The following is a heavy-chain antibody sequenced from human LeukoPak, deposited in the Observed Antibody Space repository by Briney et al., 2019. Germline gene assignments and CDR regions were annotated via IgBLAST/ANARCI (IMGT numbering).Heavy chain of an antibody. CDR1: GGSISSGDYY. Sequence: SETLSLTCTVSGGSISSGDYYWSWIRQPPGKGLEWIGYIYYSGSTYYSPSLKSRVTISVDTSKNQFSLKLSSVTAADTAVYYCARDALYGSGSYDWFDPWGQGTLVTVSS. CDR3: ARDALYGSGSYDWFDP. D-gene: IGHD3-10*01. V-gene: IGHV4-30-4*01. J-gene: IGHJ5*02. CDR2: IYYSGST.